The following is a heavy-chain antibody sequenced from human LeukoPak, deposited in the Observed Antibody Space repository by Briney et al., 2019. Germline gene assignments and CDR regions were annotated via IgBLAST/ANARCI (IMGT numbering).Heavy chain of an antibody. CDR2: INPSGGST. J-gene: IGHJ3*02. CDR1: GYTFTSYY. CDR3: AILIWTGAFDI. D-gene: IGHD1-1*01. V-gene: IGHV1-46*03. Sequence: GASVKVSCKASGYTFTSYYMHWVRQAPGQGLEWMGIINPSGGSTSYAQKFQGRVTMTRDTSTSTVYMELSSLRSEDTAVYYCAILIWTGAFDIWAKGQWSPSLQ.